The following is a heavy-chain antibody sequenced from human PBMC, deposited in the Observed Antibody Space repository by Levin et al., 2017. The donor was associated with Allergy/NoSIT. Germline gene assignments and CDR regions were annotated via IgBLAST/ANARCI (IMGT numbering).Heavy chain of an antibody. CDR3: ARGVGVTGTVDYFDY. CDR2: IYPGGSDT. Sequence: GESLKISCKASGYSFANYWIGWVRQMPGKGLEWLGIIYPGGSDTRYNPSFEGQVTISADKSISTAYLQWSSLKTSDTAFYYCARGVGVTGTVDYFDYWGQGALVTVSS. V-gene: IGHV5-51*01. D-gene: IGHD1/OR15-1a*01. CDR1: GYSFANYW. J-gene: IGHJ4*02.